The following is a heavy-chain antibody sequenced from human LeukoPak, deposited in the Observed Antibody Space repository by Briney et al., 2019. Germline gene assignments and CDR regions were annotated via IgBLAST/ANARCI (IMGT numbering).Heavy chain of an antibody. CDR3: ARKGQWLVSGSYYYGMDV. CDR2: IYHSGST. D-gene: IGHD6-19*01. CDR1: GGSISSHY. V-gene: IGHV4-59*11. Sequence: SETLSLTCTVSGGSISSHYWSWIRQPPGKGLEWIGHIYHSGSTNNNPSLKSRVTMSVDTSKNQYSLNLSSVTAADTAVYYCARKGQWLVSGSYYYGMDVWGQGTTVTVSS. J-gene: IGHJ6*02.